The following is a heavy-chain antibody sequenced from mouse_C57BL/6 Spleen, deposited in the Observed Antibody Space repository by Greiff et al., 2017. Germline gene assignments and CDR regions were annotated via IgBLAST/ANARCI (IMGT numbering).Heavy chain of an antibody. CDR1: GFSFNTYA. D-gene: IGHD1-1*01. CDR2: LRSKSNNYAT. CDR3: VRQDYGSRGDFDY. Sequence: EVQLVASGGGLVQPKGSLKLSCAASGFSFNTYAMNWVRQAPGKGLEWVARLRSKSNNYATYYADSVKDRFTISRDDSESMLYLQMNNLKTEDTAMYYCVRQDYGSRGDFDYWGQGTTLTVSS. J-gene: IGHJ2*01. V-gene: IGHV10-1*01.